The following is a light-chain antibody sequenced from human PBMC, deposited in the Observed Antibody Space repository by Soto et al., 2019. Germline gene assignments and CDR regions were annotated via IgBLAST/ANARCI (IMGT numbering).Light chain of an antibody. CDR3: QQYHTYPLS. CDR2: AAS. Sequence: DIQVTQSPSSLSASVGDRVSITCRASQGIGSWVAWYQQKPGKGPKSLIFAASSLESGVSSRFSASGSGTDFTLTIDSLHPEDSATYYCQQYHTYPLSFGGGTKVEIK. CDR1: QGIGSW. V-gene: IGKV1D-16*01. J-gene: IGKJ4*01.